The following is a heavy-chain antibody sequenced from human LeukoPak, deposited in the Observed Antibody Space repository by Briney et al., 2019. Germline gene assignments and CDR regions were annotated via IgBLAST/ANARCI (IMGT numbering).Heavy chain of an antibody. D-gene: IGHD4-23*01. CDR2: INPNSGDT. Sequence: GASVKVSCKASGNTFTAYYMHWVRQAPGQGLEWMGWINPNSGDTNYAQKFQGRVTMTRDTTTSTAYMELSSLRSDDTAVYYCAKRGNSRDYWGQGTLVTVSS. CDR3: AKRGNSRDY. J-gene: IGHJ4*02. V-gene: IGHV1-2*02. CDR1: GNTFTAYY.